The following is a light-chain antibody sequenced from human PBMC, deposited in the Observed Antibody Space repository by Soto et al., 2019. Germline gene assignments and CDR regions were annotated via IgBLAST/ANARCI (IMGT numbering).Light chain of an antibody. J-gene: IGKJ5*01. CDR3: QQYNNWPPIT. CDR1: QTFSNSF. V-gene: IGKV3-20*01. Sequence: TQSPSTLSASVGDRVTITSRPIQTFSNSFLSWFQQIPGQAPRLLIYGASMRATGIPDRFSGSGSGTDFTLTISRLEPEDFAVYYCQQYNNWPPITFGQGTRLEI. CDR2: GAS.